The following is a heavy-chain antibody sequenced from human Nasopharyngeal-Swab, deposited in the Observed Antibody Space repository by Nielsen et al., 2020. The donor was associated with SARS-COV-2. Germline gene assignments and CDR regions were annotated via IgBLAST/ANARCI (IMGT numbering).Heavy chain of an antibody. V-gene: IGHV1-69*01. CDR2: IIPIFGTA. D-gene: IGHD5-18*01. J-gene: IGHJ6*02. CDR3: ARVDTAMVSYYYYGMDV. Sequence: WVRQAPGQGLEWMGGIIPIFGTANYAQKFQGRVTITADESTSTAYMELSSLRSEDTAVYYCARVDTAMVSYYYYGMDVWGQGTTVTVSS.